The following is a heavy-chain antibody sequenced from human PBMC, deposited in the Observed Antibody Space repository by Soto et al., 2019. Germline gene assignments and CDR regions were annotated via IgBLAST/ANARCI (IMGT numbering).Heavy chain of an antibody. V-gene: IGHV3-11*06. J-gene: IGHJ6*02. D-gene: IGHD6-19*01. CDR2: ISSSSSYT. Sequence: GGSLRLSCAASGFAYSDYYMSWIRQAPGQGLEWVSYISSSSSYTNYADSVKGRFTISRDNAKNSLYLQMNSLRAEDTAVYYCAREIAVAGPGVYYYGRDVWGQGTTVTVSS. CDR3: AREIAVAGPGVYYYGRDV. CDR1: GFAYSDYY.